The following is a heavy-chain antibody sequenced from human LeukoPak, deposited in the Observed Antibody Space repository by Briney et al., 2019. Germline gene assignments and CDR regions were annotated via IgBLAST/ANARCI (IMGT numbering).Heavy chain of an antibody. D-gene: IGHD3-10*01. J-gene: IGHJ4*02. CDR1: GYTFTSYG. Sequence: ASVKVSCKASGYTFTSYGISWVRQAPGQGLEWMGWISAYNGNTNYAQKLQGRVTMTTDTSTSTAYMELRSLRSDDTAVYYCARDRRGPAGRSYYYGSGSYWYFDYWGQGTLVTVSS. CDR3: ARDRRGPAGRSYYYGSGSYWYFDY. CDR2: ISAYNGNT. V-gene: IGHV1-18*01.